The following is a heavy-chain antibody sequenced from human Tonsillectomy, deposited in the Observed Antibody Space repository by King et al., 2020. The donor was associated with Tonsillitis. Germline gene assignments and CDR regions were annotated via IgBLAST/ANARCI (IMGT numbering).Heavy chain of an antibody. Sequence: TLQESGPTLVKPPQTLTLTCTFSGFSLSTSGVAVGWIRQPPGKALEWLALIFWNDDKRYSPSLKNRLTITKDTSKNQVVLRMTNMDPVDTATYYCAHRHPAEYNWSYGTFDIWGQGTMVTVSS. V-gene: IGHV2-5*01. D-gene: IGHD1-20*01. CDR3: AHRHPAEYNWSYGTFDI. CDR2: IFWNDDK. CDR1: GFSLSTSGVA. J-gene: IGHJ3*02.